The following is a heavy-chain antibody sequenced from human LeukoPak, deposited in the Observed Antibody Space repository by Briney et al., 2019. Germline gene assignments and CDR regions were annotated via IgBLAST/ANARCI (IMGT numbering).Heavy chain of an antibody. D-gene: IGHD2-2*01. J-gene: IGHJ4*02. CDR2: ISGSGAGT. CDR1: GFTFSSYA. V-gene: IGHV3-23*01. Sequence: QPGGSLRLSCAASGFTFSSYAMSWVRQAPGRGLEWVSIISGSGAGTYNADSVKGRFTISRDNSENTLYLQMDSLGGEDTAVYYCTKSVMGYCSSTSCYFDYWGQRTRVTVSS. CDR3: TKSVMGYCSSTSCYFDY.